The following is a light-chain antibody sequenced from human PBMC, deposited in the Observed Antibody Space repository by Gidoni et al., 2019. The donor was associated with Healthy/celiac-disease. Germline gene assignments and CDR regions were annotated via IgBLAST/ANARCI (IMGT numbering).Light chain of an antibody. CDR2: SNN. V-gene: IGLV1-44*01. Sequence: QSVLTQPPSASGTPGQRVTHSCSGSSSNIGSNTVNWYQQLPGTSPKLLIYSNNQRPSGVPDRFSGSKSGTSASLAISGLQSEDEADYYCAAWDDSLNGWVFGGGTKLTVL. J-gene: IGLJ3*02. CDR3: AAWDDSLNGWV. CDR1: SSNIGSNT.